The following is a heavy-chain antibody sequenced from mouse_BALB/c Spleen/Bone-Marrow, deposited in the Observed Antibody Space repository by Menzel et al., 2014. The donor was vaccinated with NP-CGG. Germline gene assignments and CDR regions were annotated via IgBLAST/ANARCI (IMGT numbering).Heavy chain of an antibody. J-gene: IGHJ3*01. D-gene: IGHD2-1*01. CDR3: ARYYYGNYWFAY. CDR2: ISYSGST. Sequence: EVKLMESGPGLVKPSQSLSLTCTVTGYSITSDYAWNWIRQFPGNKLEWMGYISYSGSTSYNPSLKSRISITRDTSKNQFFLQLNSVTTEDTATYYCARYYYGNYWFAYLGQGTLVTVSA. V-gene: IGHV3-2*02. CDR1: GYSITSDYA.